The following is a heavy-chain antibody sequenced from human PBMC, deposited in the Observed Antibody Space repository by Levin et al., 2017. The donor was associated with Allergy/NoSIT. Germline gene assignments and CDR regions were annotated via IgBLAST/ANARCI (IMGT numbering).Heavy chain of an antibody. V-gene: IGHV3-21*01. D-gene: IGHD4-11*01. J-gene: IGHJ4*02. CDR1: GFTFSSYS. CDR2: ISSSSNYI. CDR3: AGDASNGRSPDY. Sequence: GGSLRLSCAASGFTFSSYSMNWVRQAPGKGLEWVSFISSSSNYIYYADSVRGRFTISRDNAKNSLYLQMSSLRAEDTAVYYCAGDASNGRSPDYWGQGTLVTVSS.